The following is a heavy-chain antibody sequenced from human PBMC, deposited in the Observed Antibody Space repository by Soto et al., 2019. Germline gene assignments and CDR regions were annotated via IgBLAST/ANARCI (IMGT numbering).Heavy chain of an antibody. CDR1: GGSISSGGYY. CDR3: TRGLSNPGWFDP. Sequence: QVQLQESGPGLVKPSQSLSLTCTVSGGSISSGGYYWSWIRQHPGKGLEWIGYIYYSGSTYYNPSLKSRVTISVDTSKNQFSLKLSSVTAADTAVYYCTRGLSNPGWFDPWGQGTLVTVSS. D-gene: IGHD4-4*01. V-gene: IGHV4-31*03. CDR2: IYYSGST. J-gene: IGHJ5*02.